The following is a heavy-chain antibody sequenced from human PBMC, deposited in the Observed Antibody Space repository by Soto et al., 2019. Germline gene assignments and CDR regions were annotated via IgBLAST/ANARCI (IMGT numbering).Heavy chain of an antibody. CDR3: ARYRFSGNKWSKIDY. D-gene: IGHD3-16*02. Sequence: PSETLSLTCTVSGVTVSSDAYYWSWIRQHPGKGLEWIGNIYHTGSTYYSPSIKSRVVISLDTSNNQFSLTLTSVTAADTAVYYCARYRFSGNKWSKIDYWGRGILVTVSS. V-gene: IGHV4-31*03. CDR2: IYHTGST. J-gene: IGHJ4*02. CDR1: GVTVSSDAYY.